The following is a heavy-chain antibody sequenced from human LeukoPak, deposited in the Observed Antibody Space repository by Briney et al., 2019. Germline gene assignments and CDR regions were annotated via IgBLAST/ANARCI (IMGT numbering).Heavy chain of an antibody. D-gene: IGHD3-3*01. J-gene: IGHJ4*02. CDR3: ARDGVYYDFWSGYPEFDY. CDR1: GYTFTNYA. V-gene: IGHV1-2*02. CDR2: INPNSGGT. Sequence: ASVKVSCKASGYTFTNYAMHWVRQAPGQGLEWMGWINPNSGGTNYAQKFQGRVTMTRDTSISTAYMELSRLRSDDTAVYYCARDGVYYDFWSGYPEFDYWGQGTLVTVSS.